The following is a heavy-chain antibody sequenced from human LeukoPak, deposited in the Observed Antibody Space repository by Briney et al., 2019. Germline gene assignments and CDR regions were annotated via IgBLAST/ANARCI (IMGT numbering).Heavy chain of an antibody. CDR3: ASFASSDSSGYGNDY. CDR1: GFTFSSYA. V-gene: IGHV3-48*02. D-gene: IGHD3-22*01. J-gene: IGHJ4*02. CDR2: ISSSSSTI. Sequence: PGGSLRLSCAASGFTFSSYAMSWVRQAPGKGLEWVSYISSSSSTIYYADSVKGRFTISRDNAKNSLYLQMNSLRDEDTAVYYCASFASSDSSGYGNDYWGQGTLVTVSS.